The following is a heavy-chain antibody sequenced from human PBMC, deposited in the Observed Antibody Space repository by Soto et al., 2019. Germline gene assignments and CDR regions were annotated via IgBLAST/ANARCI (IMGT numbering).Heavy chain of an antibody. CDR1: GDSVSSNTAS. Sequence: SQTLSLTCAISGDSVSSNTASWNWIRQSPSRGLEWLGRTYFRSKWYNDYAVSVKSRIIINPDTSNNQFSLQLNSVTPEDTAVYFCAKGDNLVTKTRYDFDPWCQGIMVTVSA. J-gene: IGHJ5*02. D-gene: IGHD5-12*01. CDR3: AKGDNLVTKTRYDFDP. CDR2: TYFRSKWYN. V-gene: IGHV6-1*01.